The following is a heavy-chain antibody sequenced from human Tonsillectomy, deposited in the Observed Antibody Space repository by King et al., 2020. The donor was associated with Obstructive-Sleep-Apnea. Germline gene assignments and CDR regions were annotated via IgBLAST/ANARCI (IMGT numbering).Heavy chain of an antibody. CDR1: GYSFTSYW. CDR2: IYPGDSDT. J-gene: IGHJ5*02. D-gene: IGHD2-2*01. CDR3: AKSSHCDAFPQYWFDP. V-gene: IGHV5-51*01. Sequence: QLVQSGAEVKKPGESLKISCKGLGYSFTSYWIGWVRQMPGKGLEWMGIIYPGDSDTRYSPSFQGQVTISADKSVSTAYLQWRSLKASDPAMYYYAKSSHCDAFPQYWFDPWGQGTLVTVSS.